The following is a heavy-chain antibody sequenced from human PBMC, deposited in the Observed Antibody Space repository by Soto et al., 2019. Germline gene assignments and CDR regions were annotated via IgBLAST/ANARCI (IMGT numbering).Heavy chain of an antibody. V-gene: IGHV4-31*03. CDR3: MREGGY. CDR2: MYNGGST. CDR1: GGSVSSRGFY. J-gene: IGHJ4*02. D-gene: IGHD3-16*01. Sequence: QLHLQESGPGLVKPSQTLSLTCSVSGGSVSSRGFYWNWIRQRPGKGLEWIGYMYNGGSTGYNPSLKSRVAISVDASKNQFSLRLTSVSAADSAIYYCMREGGYWGQGILVTVSS.